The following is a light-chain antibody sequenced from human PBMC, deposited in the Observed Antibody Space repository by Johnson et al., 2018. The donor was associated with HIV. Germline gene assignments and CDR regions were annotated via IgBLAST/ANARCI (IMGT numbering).Light chain of an antibody. Sequence: QSVLTQPPSVSAAPGQKVTISCSGSSSNIGNNYVSWYQQLPGTAPKLLIYDNNKRPSGIPDRFSGSKSGTSATLGITGLQTGDEADYYCGTWDSSLSFYVFGTGTEVTVL. CDR1: SSNIGNNY. CDR2: DNN. CDR3: GTWDSSLSFYV. V-gene: IGLV1-51*01. J-gene: IGLJ1*01.